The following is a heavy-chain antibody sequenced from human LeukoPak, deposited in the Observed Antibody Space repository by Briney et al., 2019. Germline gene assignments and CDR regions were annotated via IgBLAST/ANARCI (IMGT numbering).Heavy chain of an antibody. CDR2: IYYSGNT. CDR1: GGSLSSYY. D-gene: IGHD6-19*01. V-gene: IGHV4-59*12. J-gene: IGHJ4*02. CDR3: ARVRGIAVAGSRDYFDY. Sequence: SETLSLTCTVSGGSLSSYYWSWIRQPPGKGLEWIGYIYYSGNTNYNPSLKSRVTISVDTSKNQFSLKLSSVTAADTAVYYCARVRGIAVAGSRDYFDYWGQGTLVTVSS.